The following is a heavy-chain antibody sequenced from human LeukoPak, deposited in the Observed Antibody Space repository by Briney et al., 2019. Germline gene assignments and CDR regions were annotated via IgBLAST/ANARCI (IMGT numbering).Heavy chain of an antibody. J-gene: IGHJ4*02. CDR2: ISYDGSNK. CDR1: GFTFSSYG. V-gene: IGHV3-30*18. CDR3: AKASGGVAAVRDY. D-gene: IGHD6-13*01. Sequence: PGRSLRLSCAASGFTFSSYGMHWVRQAPGKGLEWVAVISYDGSNKYYADSVKGRFTISRDNSKNTLYLQMNSLRAEDTAVYYCAKASGGVAAVRDYWGQGTLVSVSS.